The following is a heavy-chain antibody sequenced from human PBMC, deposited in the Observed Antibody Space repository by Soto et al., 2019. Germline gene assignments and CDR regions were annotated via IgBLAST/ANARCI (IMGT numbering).Heavy chain of an antibody. V-gene: IGHV1-69*13. J-gene: IGHJ4*02. D-gene: IGHD3-10*01. CDR2: IIPIIGTP. CDR1: GGTFRNHV. Sequence: ASVKVSCEASGGTFRNHVFNWVRQAPGQGLEWMGGIIPIIGTPNYAQKFQGRVTITADASTNTVYLEVSSLRSQDTAVYYCARDLEFRDGNISHLDYWGQGTMVPVYS. CDR3: ARDLEFRDGNISHLDY.